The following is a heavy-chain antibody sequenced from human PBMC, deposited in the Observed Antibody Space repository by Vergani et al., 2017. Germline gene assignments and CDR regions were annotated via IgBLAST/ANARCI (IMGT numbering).Heavy chain of an antibody. D-gene: IGHD2-2*01. CDR3: ARAEEDIVVVPAAIPSWFDP. CDR1: GFTFSSYS. CDR2: ISSSSSTI. Sequence: EVQLVESGGGLVQPGGSLRLSCAASGFTFSSYSMNWVRQAPGKGLEWVSYISSSSSTIYYADSVKGRFTISRDNAKNSLYLQMNSLRAEDTAVYYCARAEEDIVVVPAAIPSWFDPWGQGTLVTVSS. V-gene: IGHV3-48*04. J-gene: IGHJ5*02.